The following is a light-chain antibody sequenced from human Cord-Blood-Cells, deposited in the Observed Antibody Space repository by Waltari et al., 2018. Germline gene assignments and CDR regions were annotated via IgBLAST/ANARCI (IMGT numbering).Light chain of an antibody. CDR1: NIGSKS. CDR2: YDS. J-gene: IGLJ3*02. V-gene: IGLV3-21*04. Sequence: SYVLTQPPSVSVAPGKTARITCGGNNIGSKSVHWYQQKPSQAPVLVIYYDSDRPSVIPERFSGSNSGNTATLTISRVEAGDEADYYCQVWDSSSDRWVFGGGTKLTVL. CDR3: QVWDSSSDRWV.